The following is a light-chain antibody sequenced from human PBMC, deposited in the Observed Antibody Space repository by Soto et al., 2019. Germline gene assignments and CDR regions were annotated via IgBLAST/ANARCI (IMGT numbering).Light chain of an antibody. Sequence: QSALPQPASVSVSPGQSITISCTGTSSDVGSYNPVSWYQQHPGKAPKLMIYEVSKRPSGVSNRFSGSKSGNTASLTISGLQAEDEADYYCCSYAGSSTFYVFGTGTKVTVL. J-gene: IGLJ1*01. CDR1: SSDVGSYNP. V-gene: IGLV2-23*02. CDR2: EVS. CDR3: CSYAGSSTFYV.